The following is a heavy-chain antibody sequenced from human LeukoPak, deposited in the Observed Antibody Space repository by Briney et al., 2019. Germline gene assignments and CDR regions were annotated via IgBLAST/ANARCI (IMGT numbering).Heavy chain of an antibody. CDR3: AETGDRVY. V-gene: IGHV4-34*01. CDR2: INHSGST. CDR1: GGSFSGHY. J-gene: IGHJ4*02. Sequence: PSETLSLTCAVYGGSFSGHYWSWIRQPPGKGLEWIGEINHSGSTIYNPSLKSRVTISVDTSKNQFSLKLSSVTAADTAVYYCAETGDRVYWGQGTLVTVSS. D-gene: IGHD7-27*01.